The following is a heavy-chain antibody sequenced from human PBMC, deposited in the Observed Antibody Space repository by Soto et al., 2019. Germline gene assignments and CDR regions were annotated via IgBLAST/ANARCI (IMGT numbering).Heavy chain of an antibody. J-gene: IGHJ6*03. CDR2: IDWDDDK. CDR1: GFSLSTSGMC. V-gene: IGHV2-70*11. Sequence: GPTLVNPTQTLTLTCTFSGFSLSTSGMCVSWIRQPPGKALEWLARIDWDDDKYYSTSLKTRLTISKDTSKNQVVLTMTNMDPVDTATYYCARISYGSGYYYMDVWGKGTTVTVSS. D-gene: IGHD3-10*01. CDR3: ARISYGSGYYYMDV.